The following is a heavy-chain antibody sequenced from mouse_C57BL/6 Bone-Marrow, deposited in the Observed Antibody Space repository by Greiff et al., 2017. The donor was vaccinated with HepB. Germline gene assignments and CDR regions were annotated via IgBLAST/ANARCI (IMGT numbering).Heavy chain of an antibody. J-gene: IGHJ3*01. CDR1: GYTFTSYW. D-gene: IGHD2-1*01. CDR2: IHPNSGST. CDR3: SFYYGNPGWFAY. Sequence: QVQLKQPGAELVKPGASVKLSCKASGYTFTSYWMHWVKQRPGQGLEWIGMIHPNSGSTNYNEKFKSKATLTVDKSSSTAYMQLSSLTSEDSAVYYCSFYYGNPGWFAYWGQGTLVTVSA. V-gene: IGHV1-64*01.